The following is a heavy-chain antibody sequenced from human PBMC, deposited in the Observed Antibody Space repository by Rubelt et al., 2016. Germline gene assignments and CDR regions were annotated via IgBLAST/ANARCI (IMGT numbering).Heavy chain of an antibody. CDR2: ISAYNGKT. Sequence: QVQLVQSGAEVKKPGASVKVSCKASGYTFTSYGISWVRQAPGQGLEWMGWISAYNGKTNYVQKLQGRVTMTADTSTSTAYRGRRSRGSDDTAVYYCAREPLPVRGVIMAPTHWGQGTLVTVSS. V-gene: IGHV1-18*01. J-gene: IGHJ4*02. CDR3: AREPLPVRGVIMAPTH. CDR1: GYTFTSYG. D-gene: IGHD3-10*01.